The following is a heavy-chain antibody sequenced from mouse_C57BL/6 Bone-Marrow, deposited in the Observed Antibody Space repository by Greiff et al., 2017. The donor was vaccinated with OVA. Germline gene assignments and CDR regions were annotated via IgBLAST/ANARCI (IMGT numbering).Heavy chain of an antibody. D-gene: IGHD2-5*01. Sequence: EVMLVESGGGLVQPGGSLKLSCAASGFTFSDYYMYWVRQTPEKRLEWVAYISNGGGSTYYPDTVKGRFTISRDNAKNTLYLQMSRLKSEDTTMYYCARHNYSNPVAYWGQGTLVTVSA. CDR3: ARHNYSNPVAY. CDR1: GFTFSDYY. J-gene: IGHJ3*01. CDR2: ISNGGGST. V-gene: IGHV5-12*01.